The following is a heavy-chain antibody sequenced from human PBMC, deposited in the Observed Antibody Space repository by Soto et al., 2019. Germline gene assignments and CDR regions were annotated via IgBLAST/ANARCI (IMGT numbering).Heavy chain of an antibody. D-gene: IGHD6-13*01. Sequence: QVQLVQSGAEVKKPGASVKVSCKASGYTFTSYDINWVRQATGQGLEWMGWMNPNSGNTGYAQKFQGRVTMTRNTSISTAHIELSSLRSEYTAEYYCAGHGYSNRWYSYSHYGMDVWGQGPTVTVSS. CDR3: AGHGYSNRWYSYSHYGMDV. J-gene: IGHJ6*02. CDR1: GYTFTSYD. V-gene: IGHV1-8*01. CDR2: MNPNSGNT.